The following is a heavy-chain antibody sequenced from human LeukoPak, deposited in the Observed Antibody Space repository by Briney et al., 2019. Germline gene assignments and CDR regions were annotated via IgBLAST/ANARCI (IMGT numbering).Heavy chain of an antibody. CDR3: ARIEDTAMVRGFGI. V-gene: IGHV4-59*12. Sequence: PSETLSLTCTVSGGSISSYYWSWIRQPPGKGLEWIGYIYYSGSTNYNPSLKSRVTISVDTSKNQLSLKLSSVTAADTAVYYCARIEDTAMVRGFGIWGQGTMVTVSS. CDR1: GGSISSYY. J-gene: IGHJ3*02. CDR2: IYYSGST. D-gene: IGHD5-18*01.